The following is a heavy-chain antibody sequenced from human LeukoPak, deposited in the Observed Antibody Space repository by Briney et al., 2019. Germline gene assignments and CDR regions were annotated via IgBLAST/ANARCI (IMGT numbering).Heavy chain of an antibody. D-gene: IGHD6-13*01. CDR1: GFTVSGNY. CDR2: IYSGDST. CDR3: ARNQGIAAAYPGGVDV. Sequence: GGSLRLSCAASGFTVSGNYMSWVRQAPGKGLEWVSVIYSGDSTYYADSEKGRFTISRDNSKNTLYLQMNSLRAEDTAVYYCARNQGIAAAYPGGVDVWGQGTTVTVSS. V-gene: IGHV3-66*01. J-gene: IGHJ6*02.